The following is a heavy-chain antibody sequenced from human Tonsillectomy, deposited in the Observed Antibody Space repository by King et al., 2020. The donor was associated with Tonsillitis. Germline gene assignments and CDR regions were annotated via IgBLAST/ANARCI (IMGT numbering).Heavy chain of an antibody. D-gene: IGHD3-10*01. CDR2: ISYDGSNK. J-gene: IGHJ4*02. CDR1: GFTFSSYG. V-gene: IGHV3-30*18. CDR3: AKLTPGRSGNRVDDY. Sequence: GQLVQSGGGVVQPGRSLRLSCAASGFTFSSYGMHWVRQAPGKGLEWVAVISYDGSNKYYADSVKGRFTISRDNSKNTLYLQMNSLRAEDTAVYYCAKLTPGRSGNRVDDYWGQGTLVTVSS.